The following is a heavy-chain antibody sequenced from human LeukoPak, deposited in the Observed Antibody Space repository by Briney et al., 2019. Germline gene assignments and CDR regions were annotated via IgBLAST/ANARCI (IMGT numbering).Heavy chain of an antibody. CDR3: ATIPPPKSAPHYYGLS. CDR1: GYTLTELS. V-gene: IGHV1-24*01. CDR2: FDPEDGET. D-gene: IGHD3-10*01. J-gene: IGHJ4*02. Sequence: ASVKVSCKVSGYTLTELSMHWVRQAPGKGLEWMGGFDPEDGETIYAQKFQGRVTMTEDTSTDTAYMELSSLSSEDTAVYYCATIPPPKSAPHYYGLSWGQGTLVTVSS.